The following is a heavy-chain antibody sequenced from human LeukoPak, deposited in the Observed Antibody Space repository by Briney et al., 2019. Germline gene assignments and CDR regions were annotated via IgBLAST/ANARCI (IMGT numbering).Heavy chain of an antibody. J-gene: IGHJ4*02. CDR1: GFTFSTYN. D-gene: IGHD6-13*01. V-gene: IGHV3-48*01. Sequence: GGSLRLSCAASGFTFSTYNMNWVRQAPGKGLEWLSYISSSSSTIYYADSVKGRFTISRDNAKNSLYLQMNSLRAEDTAVYYCARIQGSSWDYWGQGTLVTVSS. CDR2: ISSSSSTI. CDR3: ARIQGSSWDY.